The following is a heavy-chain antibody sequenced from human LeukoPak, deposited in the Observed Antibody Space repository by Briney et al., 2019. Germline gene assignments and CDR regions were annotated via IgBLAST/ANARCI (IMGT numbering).Heavy chain of an antibody. Sequence: GGSLRLSCAASGFTFSSYWMSWVRQAPGKGLEWVANIKQDGSEKYYVDSVKGRFTISRDNAKNSLYLQMNSLRAEDTAVYYCARPYYDSSGYYFFQEGICAFDIWGQGTMVTVSS. D-gene: IGHD3-22*01. J-gene: IGHJ3*02. CDR3: ARPYYDSSGYYFFQEGICAFDI. V-gene: IGHV3-7*01. CDR2: IKQDGSEK. CDR1: GFTFSSYW.